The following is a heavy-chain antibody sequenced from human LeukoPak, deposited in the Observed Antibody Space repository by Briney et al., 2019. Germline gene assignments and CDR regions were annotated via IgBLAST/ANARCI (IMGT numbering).Heavy chain of an antibody. V-gene: IGHV3-23*01. D-gene: IGHD3-22*01. J-gene: IGHJ4*02. Sequence: PGGSLRLSCAASGFTFSSYAMSWVRQAPGKGLEWVSAISGSGGSTYYADSVKGRFTISRDNSKNTLYLQMNSLRAEDTAVYYCANLYDSSGYYPHWGQGTLVTVSS. CDR2: ISGSGGST. CDR1: GFTFSSYA. CDR3: ANLYDSSGYYPH.